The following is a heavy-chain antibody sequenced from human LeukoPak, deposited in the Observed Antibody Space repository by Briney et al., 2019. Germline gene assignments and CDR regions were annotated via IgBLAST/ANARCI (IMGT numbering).Heavy chain of an antibody. J-gene: IGHJ4*02. D-gene: IGHD3-9*01. CDR2: IIPIFGTA. V-gene: IGHV1-69*13. Sequence: RASVKVSCKASGGTFSSYAISWVRQAPGQGLEWMGGIIPIFGTANYAQKFQGRVTITADESTSTAYMELSSLRSEDTAVYYCARAPYYDILTGQFDYWGQGTLVTVSS. CDR3: ARAPYYDILTGQFDY. CDR1: GGTFSSYA.